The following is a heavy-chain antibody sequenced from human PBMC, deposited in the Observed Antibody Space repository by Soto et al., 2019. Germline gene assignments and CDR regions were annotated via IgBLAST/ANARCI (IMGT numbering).Heavy chain of an antibody. CDR2: ISYDGSNK. Sequence: PGGSLRLSCAASGFTFSSYAMHWVRQAPGKGLEWVAVISYDGSNKYYADSVKGRFTISRDNSKNTLYLQMNTLRPEDTAVYSCPIAYYRFNSAYGFSMAFWGQGTTVTVSS. CDR1: GFTFSSYA. J-gene: IGHJ6*02. CDR3: PIAYYRFNSAYGFSMAF. D-gene: IGHD5-12*01. V-gene: IGHV3-30-3*01.